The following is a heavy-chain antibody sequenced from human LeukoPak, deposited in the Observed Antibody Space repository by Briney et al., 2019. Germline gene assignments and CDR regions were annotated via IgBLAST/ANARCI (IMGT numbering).Heavy chain of an antibody. V-gene: IGHV3-30*02. J-gene: IGHJ4*02. CDR2: IRYDGSNE. CDR3: AKPLPGFPAAFDY. D-gene: IGHD6-13*01. CDR1: GFTFSSYA. Sequence: GGSLRLSCAASGFTFSSYAMSWVRQAPGKGLEWVAYIRYDGSNEYYADSVKGRFTISRDNSKNTLYLQMNSLRAEDTAVFYCAKPLPGFPAAFDYWGQGTLVTVSS.